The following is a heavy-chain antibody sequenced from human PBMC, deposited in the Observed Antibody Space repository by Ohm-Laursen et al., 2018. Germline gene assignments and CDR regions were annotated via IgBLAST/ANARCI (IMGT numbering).Heavy chain of an antibody. CDR1: GFTFGTYG. D-gene: IGHD4-17*01. V-gene: IGHV3-23*01. Sequence: SLRLSCAASGFTFGTYGMSWVRQAPGKGLEWVSAISGNGDSTYYADSVRDRFIISRDNSKNTLYLQMSSLRAEDTAIYYCHKHDYDDYDIDYWGQGTLVTVSS. J-gene: IGHJ4*02. CDR3: HKHDYDDYDIDY. CDR2: ISGNGDST.